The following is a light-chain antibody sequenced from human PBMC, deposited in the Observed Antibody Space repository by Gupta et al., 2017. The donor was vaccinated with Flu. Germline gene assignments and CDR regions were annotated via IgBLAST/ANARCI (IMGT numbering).Light chain of an antibody. J-gene: IGLJ1*01. CDR1: SPNIGSNT. CDR3: ASWDDSLNGFYV. V-gene: IGLV1-44*01. CDR2: SNN. Sequence: QSVLTQPPSASGTPGQRVTISCSGRSPNIGSNTVNCYQHLPGTTPKLLIYSNNQRPSGVPDRVSGSKSGTSVSLAISGLQSEDEADYYCASWDDSLNGFYVFGTGTKVTVL.